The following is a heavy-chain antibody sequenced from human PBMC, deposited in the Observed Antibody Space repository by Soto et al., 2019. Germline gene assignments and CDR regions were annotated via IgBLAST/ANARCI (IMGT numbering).Heavy chain of an antibody. V-gene: IGHV4-61*01. CDR3: ARDRRYYYDSSGYYKGAFDI. Sequence: SETLSLTCTVSGGSVSSGSYYWSWIRQPPGKGLEWIGYIYYSGSTNYNPSLKSRVTISVDTSKNQFSLKLSSVIAADTAVYYCARDRRYYYDSSGYYKGAFDIWGQGTMVT. CDR2: IYYSGST. CDR1: GGSVSSGSYY. D-gene: IGHD3-22*01. J-gene: IGHJ3*02.